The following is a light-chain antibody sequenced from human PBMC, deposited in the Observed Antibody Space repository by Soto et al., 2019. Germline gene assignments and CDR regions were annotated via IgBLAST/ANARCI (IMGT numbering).Light chain of an antibody. CDR3: MQALQTPLT. Sequence: DIVMTQSPLSLPVTPGEPASISCRSSQSLLHSNGYIYLDWYLQKPGQSPQLLIYLGSNRASGVPDRFRGSGSGTDFTLKISRVEAEDVGVYYCMQALQTPLTFGPGTKVNIK. CDR1: QSLLHSNGYIY. CDR2: LGS. J-gene: IGKJ3*01. V-gene: IGKV2-28*01.